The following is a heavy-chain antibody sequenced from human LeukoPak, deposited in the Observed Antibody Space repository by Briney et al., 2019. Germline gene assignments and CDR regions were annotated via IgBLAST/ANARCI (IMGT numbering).Heavy chain of an antibody. CDR3: ATDWGHYYPTYLDY. CDR1: GFNFNNYE. J-gene: IGHJ4*02. D-gene: IGHD5-12*01. V-gene: IGHV3-48*03. CDR2: ISSSSSTI. Sequence: GGSLRLSCAASGFNFNNYEMNWVRQAPGKGLEWLSYISSSSSTIYYADSVNGRFSISRDNAKNLLYLQMNNLRVEDTAVYYCATDWGHYYPTYLDYWGQGALVTVSS.